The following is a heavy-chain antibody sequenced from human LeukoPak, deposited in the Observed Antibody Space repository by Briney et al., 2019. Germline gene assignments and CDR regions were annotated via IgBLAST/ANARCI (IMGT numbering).Heavy chain of an antibody. Sequence: PGGSLRLSCTASGFTFSSYWMNWVRQAPGKGLEWVANIKQDGSEKYYVDSVKGRFTISRDNAKKSLYLQMNSLRAEDTAVYYCVRVLASCYYYWGQGTLVTVSS. CDR3: VRVLASCYYY. V-gene: IGHV3-7*04. D-gene: IGHD2-2*01. J-gene: IGHJ4*02. CDR1: GFTFSSYW. CDR2: IKQDGSEK.